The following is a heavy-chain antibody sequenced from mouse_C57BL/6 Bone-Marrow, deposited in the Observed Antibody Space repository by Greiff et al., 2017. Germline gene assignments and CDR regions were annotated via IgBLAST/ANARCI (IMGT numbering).Heavy chain of an antibody. CDR1: GYTFTSYW. D-gene: IGHD3-1*01. CDR3: ARSGALGRSFDY. V-gene: IGHV1-55*01. CDR2: IYPTSGRT. J-gene: IGHJ2*01. Sequence: VQLQQPGAELVKPGASVKMSCKASGYTFTSYWITWVKQRPGQGLEWIGDIYPTSGRTNYNEKFKSKAILTVDTSSNTAYLQLSSLTSEDTAVFYCARSGALGRSFDYGGQGTTLTVSS.